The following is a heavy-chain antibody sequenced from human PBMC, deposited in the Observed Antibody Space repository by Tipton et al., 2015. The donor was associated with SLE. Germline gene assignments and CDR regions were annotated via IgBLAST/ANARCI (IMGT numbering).Heavy chain of an antibody. D-gene: IGHD5-12*01. CDR1: GGSISSGSHY. J-gene: IGHJ4*02. V-gene: IGHV4-61*01. CDR3: ARGTFRWLRLPYYFDY. CDR2: IYYSGST. Sequence: TLSLTCTVSGGSISSGSHYWSWIRQPPGKGLEWIGYIYYSGSTNYNPSLKSQVTISVDTSKNQFSLKLSSVTAADTAVYYCARGTFRWLRLPYYFDYWGQGTLVTVSS.